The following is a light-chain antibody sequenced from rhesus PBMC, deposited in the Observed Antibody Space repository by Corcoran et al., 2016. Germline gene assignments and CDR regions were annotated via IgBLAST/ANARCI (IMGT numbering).Light chain of an antibody. V-gene: IGKV1-74*01. CDR2: KAS. CDR1: ENVKNY. CDR3: QQGSDIPLT. Sequence: DIQMTQSPSSLSASVGDRVTITCRASENVKNYLNWYQQKPGKAPKVLIYKASTFQSGVPSRLRGSGSGTDYTFTNNSLQPEDVATYYGQQGSDIPLTCGPGTKLDIK. J-gene: IGKJ3*01.